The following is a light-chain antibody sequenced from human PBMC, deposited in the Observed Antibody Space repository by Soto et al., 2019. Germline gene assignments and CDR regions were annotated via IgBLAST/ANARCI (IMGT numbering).Light chain of an antibody. CDR1: SSDVGAYDF. J-gene: IGLJ1*01. CDR3: SSYTRSSTLII. V-gene: IGLV2-14*01. CDR2: EVS. Sequence: QSALTQPASVSGSPGQSITISCTGTSSDVGAYDFVSWYQQHPGKAPKYLIYEVSNRPSGISNRFSGSKSGNTASLTISGLQADDEADYYCSSYTRSSTLIIFGSGTKLTVL.